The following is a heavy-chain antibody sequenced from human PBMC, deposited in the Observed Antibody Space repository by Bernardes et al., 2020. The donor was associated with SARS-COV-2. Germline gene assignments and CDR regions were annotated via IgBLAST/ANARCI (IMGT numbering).Heavy chain of an antibody. D-gene: IGHD6-13*01. J-gene: IGHJ6*02. CDR2: ISPSGTT. CDR3: AKEGSGRGSSWYYHYGMDV. CDR1: GGPFSGYY. V-gene: IGHV4-34*01. Sequence: SETLSLTCAVYGGPFSGYYWSWIRQPPGKGLEWIGEISPSGTTNYNPSLKSRVAISVDTSNNQFSLELISVTAADTAVYYCAKEGSGRGSSWYYHYGMDVWGQGTTVIVSS.